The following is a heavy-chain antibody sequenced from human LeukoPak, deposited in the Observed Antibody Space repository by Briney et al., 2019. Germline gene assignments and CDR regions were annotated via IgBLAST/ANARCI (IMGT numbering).Heavy chain of an antibody. J-gene: IGHJ4*02. CDR3: ARDGSGLVNYFDY. D-gene: IGHD6-19*01. CDR2: INPSGGST. Sequence: ASVKVSCKASGYTFTSYYMHWIRQATGHALEWMGIINPSGGSTSYAQKFQGRVTMTRDMSTSTVYMELSSLRSEDTAVYCCARDGSGLVNYFDYWGQGTLVAVSS. V-gene: IGHV1-46*01. CDR1: GYTFTSYY.